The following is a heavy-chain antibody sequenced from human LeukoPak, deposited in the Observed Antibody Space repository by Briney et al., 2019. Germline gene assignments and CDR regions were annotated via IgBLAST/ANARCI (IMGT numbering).Heavy chain of an antibody. V-gene: IGHV3-30*02. CDR2: IRDDGSNK. Sequence: PGGSLRLSCAASGFTFSSYGMHWVRQAPGKGREWVAFIRDDGSNKYYAYSVKGRFTISRDNYKNTLYLQMNSLRAEDTAVYYCAKAGYCSSTSCYTRSGFDPWGQGTLVTVSS. J-gene: IGHJ5*02. CDR1: GFTFSSYG. CDR3: AKAGYCSSTSCYTRSGFDP. D-gene: IGHD2-2*02.